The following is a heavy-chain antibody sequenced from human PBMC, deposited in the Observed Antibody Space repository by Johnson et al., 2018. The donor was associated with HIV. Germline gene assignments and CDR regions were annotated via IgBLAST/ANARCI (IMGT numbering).Heavy chain of an antibody. J-gene: IGHJ3*02. D-gene: IGHD3-10*01. CDR3: ARGGFGEWAAFDI. CDR2: ISYDGSNK. Sequence: QVQLVESGGGVVRPGGSLRLSCAASGFTLRNYWVNWVRQLPGKGLVWVAVISYDGSNKDYADSVKGRFTISRDNSKNTLYLQMNSLRAEDTAVYYCARGGFGEWAAFDIWGQGTMVTVSS. V-gene: IGHV3-30-3*01. CDR1: GFTLRNYW.